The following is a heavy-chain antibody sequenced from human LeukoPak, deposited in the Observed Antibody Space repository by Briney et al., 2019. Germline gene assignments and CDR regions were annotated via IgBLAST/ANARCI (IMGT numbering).Heavy chain of an antibody. D-gene: IGHD5-24*01. CDR1: GGSFSDYS. CDR2: IDHSGST. V-gene: IGHV4-34*01. Sequence: SETLSLTCAVYGGSFSDYSWSWIRQPPGKGLEWIGEIDHSGSTNYNPSLKSRVTISVDTSKNQFSLKLISVTAADTAVYYCARVKETTTTFHYFDYYMDVWGKGTTVTVSS. J-gene: IGHJ6*03. CDR3: ARVKETTTTFHYFDYYMDV.